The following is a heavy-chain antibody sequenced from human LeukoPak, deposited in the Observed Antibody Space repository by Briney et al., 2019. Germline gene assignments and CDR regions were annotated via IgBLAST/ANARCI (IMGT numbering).Heavy chain of an antibody. CDR2: ISGSGGST. CDR3: AKQMYSSSWFDP. J-gene: IGHJ5*02. D-gene: IGHD6-13*01. CDR1: GFTFDDYG. V-gene: IGHV3-23*01. Sequence: PGGSLRLSCAASGFTFDDYGLSWVRQAPGKGLEWVSAISGSGGSTYYADSVKGRFTISRDNSKNTLYLQMNSLRAEDTAVYYCAKQMYSSSWFDPWGQGTLVTVSS.